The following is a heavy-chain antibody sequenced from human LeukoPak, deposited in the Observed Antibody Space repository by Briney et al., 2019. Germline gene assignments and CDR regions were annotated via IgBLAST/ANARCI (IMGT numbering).Heavy chain of an antibody. Sequence: PGGSLRLPCAASGFTFSSYGMSWVRQAPGKGLEWVSAISGSGGSTYYADSVKDRFTISRDNSKNTLYLQMNNLRAEDTAIYYCAKDSVVRGVLGRLGNWGQGTLVTVSS. V-gene: IGHV3-23*01. D-gene: IGHD3-10*01. J-gene: IGHJ4*02. CDR3: AKDSVVRGVLGRLGN. CDR1: GFTFSSYG. CDR2: ISGSGGST.